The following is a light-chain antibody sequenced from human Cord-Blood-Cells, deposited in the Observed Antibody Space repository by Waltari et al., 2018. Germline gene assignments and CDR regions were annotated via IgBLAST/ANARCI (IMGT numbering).Light chain of an antibody. Sequence: QSALTQPASVSGSPGQSINISCTGTSSAVGSYNPVSWYQQHPGTAPNLMIYVGSKRPSGVSNRFSGSKSGNTASLTISGLQAEDEADYYCCSYAGSSTLVFGGGTKLTVL. V-gene: IGLV2-23*01. CDR2: VGS. CDR3: CSYAGSSTLV. J-gene: IGLJ2*01. CDR1: SSAVGSYNP.